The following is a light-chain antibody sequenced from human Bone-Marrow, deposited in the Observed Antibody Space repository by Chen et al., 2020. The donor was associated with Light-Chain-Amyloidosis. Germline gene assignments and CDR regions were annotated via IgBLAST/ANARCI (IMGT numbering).Light chain of an antibody. CDR1: SSDVGGYNY. CDR3: SSYSRSSTLEVV. Sequence: QSALTQTASVSGSPGQSITISCTGTSSDVGGYNYVSWYQQHPGKAPKLIIYDVYNRPSGVSDRFSGSKSGNTASLTISGLQAEDEADYYCSSYSRSSTLEVVFGGGTKLTVL. J-gene: IGLJ2*01. CDR2: DVY. V-gene: IGLV2-14*01.